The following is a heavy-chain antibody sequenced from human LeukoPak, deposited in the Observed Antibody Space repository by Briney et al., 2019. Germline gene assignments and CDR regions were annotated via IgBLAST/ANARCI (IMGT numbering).Heavy chain of an antibody. J-gene: IGHJ4*02. D-gene: IGHD3-22*01. CDR1: GFTFSSYG. CDR2: ISGSGGST. Sequence: GGSLRLSCAASGFTFSSYGMSWVRQAPGKGLEWVSAISGSGGSTYYADSVKGRFTISRDNSKNTLYLQMNSLRAEDTAFYYCARVQQYDKFDYWGQGTLVTVSS. CDR3: ARVQQYDKFDY. V-gene: IGHV3-23*01.